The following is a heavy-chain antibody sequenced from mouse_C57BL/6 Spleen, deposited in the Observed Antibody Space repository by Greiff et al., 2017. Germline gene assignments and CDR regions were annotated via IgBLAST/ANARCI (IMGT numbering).Heavy chain of an antibody. CDR3: ARWGCLHWYFDV. CDR2: ISSGSSTI. Sequence: EVKLVESGGGLVKPGGSLKLSCAASGFTFSDYGMHWVRQAPEKGLEWVAYISSGSSTIYYADTVKGRFTISRDNAKNTLFLQMTRLRSEDTAMYYCARWGCLHWYFDVWGTGTTVTVSS. J-gene: IGHJ1*03. CDR1: GFTFSDYG. V-gene: IGHV5-17*01.